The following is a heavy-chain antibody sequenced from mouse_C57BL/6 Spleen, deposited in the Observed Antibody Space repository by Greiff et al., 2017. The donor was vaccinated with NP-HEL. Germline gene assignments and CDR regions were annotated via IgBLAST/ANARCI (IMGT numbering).Heavy chain of an antibody. CDR1: GYTFTDYY. J-gene: IGHJ1*03. D-gene: IGHD1-1*01. CDR2: INPNNGGT. CDR3: ASRVSSRGYFDV. V-gene: IGHV1-26*01. Sequence: EVQLQQSGPELVKPGASVKISCKASGYTFTDYYMNWVKQSHGKSLEWIGDINPNNGGTSYNQKFKGKATLTVDKSSSTAYMELRSLTSEDSAVYYCASRVSSRGYFDVWGTGTTVTVSS.